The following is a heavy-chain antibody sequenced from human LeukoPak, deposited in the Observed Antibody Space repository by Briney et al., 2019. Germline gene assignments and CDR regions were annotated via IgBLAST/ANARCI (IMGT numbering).Heavy chain of an antibody. D-gene: IGHD4-11*01. V-gene: IGHV4-34*01. Sequence: SETLSLTCTVSGGSISNYYWTWIRQSPGKGLEWIGEINHSGSTNYNPSLKSRVTISVDTSKNQFSLKLSSVTAADTAVYYCARGPSVSAFDIWGQGTMVTVSS. J-gene: IGHJ3*02. CDR2: INHSGST. CDR3: ARGPSVSAFDI. CDR1: GGSISNYY.